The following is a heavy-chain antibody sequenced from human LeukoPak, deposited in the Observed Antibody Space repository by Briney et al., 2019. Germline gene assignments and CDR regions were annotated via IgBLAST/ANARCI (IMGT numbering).Heavy chain of an antibody. V-gene: IGHV3-64D*09. CDR1: GFTFSNYA. CDR3: VKSASSFGANWFDP. J-gene: IGHJ5*02. CDR2: ISSNGDST. D-gene: IGHD3-3*01. Sequence: PGGSLRLSCSASGFTFSNYAMHWVRQAPGMGLEYVSAISSNGDSTYYADSVKGRFIISRDNSKNSLSLQMSSLRPEDTAVYYCVKSASSFGANWFDPWGQGTLVTVSS.